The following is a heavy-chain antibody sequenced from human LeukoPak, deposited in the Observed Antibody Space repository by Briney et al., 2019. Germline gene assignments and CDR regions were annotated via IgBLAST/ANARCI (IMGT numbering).Heavy chain of an antibody. J-gene: IGHJ4*02. CDR3: ARVIRSGVAAAGTGGFDY. D-gene: IGHD6-13*01. CDR2: ISAYNGNT. V-gene: IGHV1-18*01. CDR1: GYTFTSYG. Sequence: GASVKVSCKASGYTFTSYGISWVRQAPGQGLEWMGWISAYNGNTNYAQKLQGRVTMTTDTSTSTAYMELRSLRSDDTAVYYCARVIRSGVAAAGTGGFDYWGQGTLVTVSS.